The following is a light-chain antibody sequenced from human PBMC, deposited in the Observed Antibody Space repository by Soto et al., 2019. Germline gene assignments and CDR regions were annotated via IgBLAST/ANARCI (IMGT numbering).Light chain of an antibody. Sequence: EIVLTQSPGTLSLSPGERATLSCRASQSVRSNYLAWYQQKPGQAPRLLIYGASSRATGIPDRFSGSGSGIDFTLTISRLDPEDFAVYYCQHYGSSAFTFGQGTTLEIK. CDR3: QHYGSSAFT. CDR2: GAS. CDR1: QSVRSNY. V-gene: IGKV3-20*01. J-gene: IGKJ2*01.